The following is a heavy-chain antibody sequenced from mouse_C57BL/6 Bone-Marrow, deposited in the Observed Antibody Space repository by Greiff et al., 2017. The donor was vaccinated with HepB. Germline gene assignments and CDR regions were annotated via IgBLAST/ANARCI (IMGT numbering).Heavy chain of an antibody. Sequence: VQLQQPGAELVKPGASVKLSCKASGYTFTSYWMHWVKQRPGQGLEWIGMIHPNSGSTNYNEKFKSNATLTVDKSSSTAYMQLSSLTSEDSAVYYCARYYSNYLYYFDYWGQGTTLTVSS. D-gene: IGHD2-5*01. CDR3: ARYYSNYLYYFDY. CDR2: IHPNSGST. V-gene: IGHV1-64*01. CDR1: GYTFTSYW. J-gene: IGHJ2*01.